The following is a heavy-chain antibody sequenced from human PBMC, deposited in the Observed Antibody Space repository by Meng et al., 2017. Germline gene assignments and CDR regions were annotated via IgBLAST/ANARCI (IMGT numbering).Heavy chain of an antibody. V-gene: IGHV3-21*01. CDR1: GFTFSSYS. D-gene: IGHD5-18*01. Sequence: GGSLRLSCVASGFTFSSYSMNWVRQAPGKGLEWVSSISSSSSYIYYENSVKGRFTISRDNAKNSLYLQMNSLRAEDTAVYYCAREANTAAFDYWGQGTLVTVSS. J-gene: IGHJ4*02. CDR2: ISSSSSYI. CDR3: AREANTAAFDY.